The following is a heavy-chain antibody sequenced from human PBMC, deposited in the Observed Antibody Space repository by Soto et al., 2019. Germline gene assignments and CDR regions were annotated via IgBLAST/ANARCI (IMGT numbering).Heavy chain of an antibody. Sequence: GESLNISCQASGYSFTTYWISWVRQMPGKGLEWMGIIYPGDSDTRYSPSFQGQVTISADKSFSTAYLQWSSLKASDTAMYYCARTSSAGNYYYGVDFWGQGTTVTVSS. CDR3: ARTSSAGNYYYGVDF. CDR2: IYPGDSDT. D-gene: IGHD6-13*01. CDR1: GYSFTTYW. V-gene: IGHV5-51*01. J-gene: IGHJ6*02.